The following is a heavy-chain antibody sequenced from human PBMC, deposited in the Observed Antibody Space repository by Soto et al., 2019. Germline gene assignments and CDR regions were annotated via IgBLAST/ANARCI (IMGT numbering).Heavy chain of an antibody. J-gene: IGHJ6*02. Sequence: QVQLVQSGAEVKKPGSSVKVSCKASGGTFSSYTISWVRQAPGQGLEWMGRIIPILGIANYAQKFQGRVTITADKSTSTAYMELSSLRSEDTAVYYCARVGGYGSGRMDVWGQGTPVTVSS. D-gene: IGHD3-10*01. CDR3: ARVGGYGSGRMDV. CDR1: GGTFSSYT. CDR2: IIPILGIA. V-gene: IGHV1-69*02.